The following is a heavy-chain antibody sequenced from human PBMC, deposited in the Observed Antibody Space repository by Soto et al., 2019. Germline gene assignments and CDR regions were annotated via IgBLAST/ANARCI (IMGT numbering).Heavy chain of an antibody. CDR3: ARLRRGSSWYLDY. Sequence: GGSLRLSCAASGFTFSDYYMSWVRQAPGKGLEWVSYISTTGTTTNYADSMKGRFTISRDNAKNSLYLQMNSPRPEDTAVYYCARLRRGSSWYLDYWGRGTQVTVSS. CDR1: GFTFSDYY. V-gene: IGHV3-11*01. CDR2: ISTTGTTT. J-gene: IGHJ4*02. D-gene: IGHD6-13*01.